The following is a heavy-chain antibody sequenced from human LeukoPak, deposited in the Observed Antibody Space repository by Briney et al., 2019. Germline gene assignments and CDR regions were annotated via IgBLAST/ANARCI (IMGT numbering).Heavy chain of an antibody. D-gene: IGHD4-17*01. CDR3: ARDIRYHAFDI. CDR1: GGTFSSYA. J-gene: IGHJ3*02. Sequence: ASVKVSCKASGGTFSSYAISWVRQAPGQGLVWMGGIIPIFGTANYAQKFQGRVTITADESTSTAYMELSSLRSEDTAVYYCARDIRYHAFDIWGQGTMVTVSS. CDR2: IIPIFGTA. V-gene: IGHV1-69*13.